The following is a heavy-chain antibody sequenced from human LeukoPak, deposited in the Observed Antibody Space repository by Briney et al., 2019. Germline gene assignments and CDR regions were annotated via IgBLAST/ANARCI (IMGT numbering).Heavy chain of an antibody. V-gene: IGHV3-48*04. J-gene: IGHJ3*02. CDR1: GFTFSSYS. CDR3: ASGVVISNSAFDI. CDR2: ISSSSSTI. Sequence: QTGGSLRLSCAASGFTFSSYSMNWVRQAPGKGLEWVSYISSSSSTIYYADSVKGRFTISRDNAKNTLYLQMNSLRAEDTAVYYCASGVVISNSAFDIWGQGTMVTVSS. D-gene: IGHD2-2*01.